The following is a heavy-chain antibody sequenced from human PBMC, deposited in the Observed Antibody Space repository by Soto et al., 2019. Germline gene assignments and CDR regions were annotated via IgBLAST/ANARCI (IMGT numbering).Heavy chain of an antibody. CDR2: TSYDENYK. Sequence: QVQLVESGGGVVQPGRSLRLSCAASGFTFSGYAMHWVRQAPGKGLEWVAATSYDENYKYYADSVKGRFTISRDNSKNTLFQQMNSLRTEDTDVYYCARQGGSSGIWYVDYWGKGSLVTVSS. CDR1: GFTFSGYA. D-gene: IGHD6-6*01. J-gene: IGHJ4*02. V-gene: IGHV3-30*04. CDR3: ARQGGSSGIWYVDY.